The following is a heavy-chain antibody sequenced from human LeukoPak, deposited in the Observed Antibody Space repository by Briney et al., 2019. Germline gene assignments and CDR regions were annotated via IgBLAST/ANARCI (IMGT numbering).Heavy chain of an antibody. CDR3: AKRGFGTDSFFDY. D-gene: IGHD3-10*01. CDR2: ITGSGGST. Sequence: QPGGSLRLSCAASGFTFSSYAMSWVRQAPGKGLEWVSAITGSGGSTYYADSVKGRFTISRDNSKNTLYLQMNSLRAEDTAVYYCAKRGFGTDSFFDYWGQGTLVTVSS. J-gene: IGHJ4*02. CDR1: GFTFSSYA. V-gene: IGHV3-23*01.